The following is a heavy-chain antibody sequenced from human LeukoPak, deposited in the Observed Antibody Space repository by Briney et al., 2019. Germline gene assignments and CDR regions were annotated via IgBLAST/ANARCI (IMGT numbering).Heavy chain of an antibody. D-gene: IGHD4-11*01. J-gene: IGHJ4*02. CDR3: ARRVGQRTTVDY. Sequence: PSETLSLTCAVYGGSFSGYFWTWLRQSPGKGLEWIGEINHSGSTNYNPSLTSRGAISVDKTKNQFSLKLSSVNAADTAVYYCARRVGQRTTVDYWGQGTLVTVSS. CDR2: INHSGST. V-gene: IGHV4-34*01. CDR1: GGSFSGYF.